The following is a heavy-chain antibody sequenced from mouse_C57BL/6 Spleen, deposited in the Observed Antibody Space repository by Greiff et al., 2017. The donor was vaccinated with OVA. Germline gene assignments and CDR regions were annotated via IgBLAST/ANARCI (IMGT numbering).Heavy chain of an antibody. V-gene: IGHV5-4*01. CDR3: ARDRDYGSSDWFFDV. CDR2: ISDGGSYT. Sequence: EVKLVESGGGLVKPGGSLKLSCAASGFTFSSYAMSWVRQTPEKRLEWVATISDGGSYTYYPDNVKGRFTISRDNAKNNLYLQMSHLKSEDTAMYYCARDRDYGSSDWFFDVWGTGTTVTVSS. J-gene: IGHJ1*03. D-gene: IGHD1-1*01. CDR1: GFTFSSYA.